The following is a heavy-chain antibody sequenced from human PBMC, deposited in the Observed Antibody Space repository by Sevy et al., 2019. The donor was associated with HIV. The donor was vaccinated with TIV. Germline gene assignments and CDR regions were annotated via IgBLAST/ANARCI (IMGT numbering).Heavy chain of an antibody. V-gene: IGHV4-30-4*01. CDR2: IYYSGST. J-gene: IGHJ1*01. Sequence: SETLSLTCTVSDGSISSGDYYWSWIRQPPGKGLEWIGYIYYSGSTYYNPSLKSRVTISVDTSKNQFSLKLSSVTAADTAVYYCARLVAGEEYFQHWGQGTLVTVSS. D-gene: IGHD3-16*01. CDR1: DGSISSGDYY. CDR3: ARLVAGEEYFQH.